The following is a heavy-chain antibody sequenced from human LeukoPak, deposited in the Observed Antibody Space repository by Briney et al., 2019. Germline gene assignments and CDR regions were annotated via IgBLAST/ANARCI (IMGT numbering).Heavy chain of an antibody. V-gene: IGHV1-46*01. D-gene: IGHD6-13*01. CDR3: ASRIAAAGTPDY. J-gene: IGHJ4*02. CDR2: INPSGGST. CDR1: GYTFTSYY. Sequence: ASVKVSCKASGYTFTSYYMHWVRQAPGQGLEWMGIINPSGGSTSYAQKFQGRVTITADESTSTAYMEPSSLRSEDTAVYYCASRIAAAGTPDYWGQGTLVTVSS.